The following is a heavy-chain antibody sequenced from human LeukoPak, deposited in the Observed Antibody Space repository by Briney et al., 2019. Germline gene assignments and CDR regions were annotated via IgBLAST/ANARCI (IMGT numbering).Heavy chain of an antibody. Sequence: GGSLRLSCAASGFTFSSYGMSWVRQAPGKGLEWASTISGRDTNTYYADSVEGRFTISRDNSKNTLYLQMNSLRAEDTAVFYCAKRSDYSSNGNYFDSWGLETPVTVSS. J-gene: IGHJ4*02. CDR1: GFTFSSYG. V-gene: IGHV3-23*01. D-gene: IGHD4-11*01. CDR2: ISGRDTNT. CDR3: AKRSDYSSNGNYFDS.